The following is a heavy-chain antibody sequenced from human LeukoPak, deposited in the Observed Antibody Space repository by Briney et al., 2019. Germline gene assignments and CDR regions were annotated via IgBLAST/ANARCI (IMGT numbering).Heavy chain of an antibody. CDR2: ISAYNGNT. J-gene: IGHJ6*03. CDR1: GYTFTSYG. CDR3: ARGRRIAARRYYYYMDV. V-gene: IGHV1-18*01. Sequence: ASVKVSCKASGYTFTSYGISWVRQAPGQGLEWMGWISAYNGNTNYAQKLQGRVTMTTDTSTSTAYMELRSLRSDDTAVYYCARGRRIAARRYYYYMDVWGKGTTVTVSS. D-gene: IGHD6-6*01.